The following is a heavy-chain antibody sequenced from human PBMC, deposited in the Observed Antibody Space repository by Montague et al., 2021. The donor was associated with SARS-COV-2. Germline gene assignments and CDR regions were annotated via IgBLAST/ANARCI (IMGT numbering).Heavy chain of an antibody. CDR1: GDSLTYFY. CDR3: VRGANRTFDY. Sequence: SETLSLTCTVSGDSLTYFYWSWIRQPPGKGLEWIGNIFYRGSTNXNPSLKSRVTISVDTSKNQFSLNLTSVTATDTAVYYCVRGANRTFDYWGQGTLVTVSS. V-gene: IGHV4-59*12. CDR2: IFYRGST. D-gene: IGHD1/OR15-1a*01. J-gene: IGHJ4*02.